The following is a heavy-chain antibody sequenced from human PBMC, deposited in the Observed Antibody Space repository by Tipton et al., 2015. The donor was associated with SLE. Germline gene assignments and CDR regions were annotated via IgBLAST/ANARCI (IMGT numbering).Heavy chain of an antibody. CDR3: ARDLGYDNSFDS. J-gene: IGHJ4*02. CDR2: INTNTGNP. Sequence: QSGAEVKKPGDSVKVSCKASGYTFTSYDISWVRQATGQGLEWMGWINTNTGNPTYAQGFIGRFVFSLDTSVSTAYLQMSSLKDADTAVYYCARDLGYDNSFDSWGQGALVTVSS. V-gene: IGHV7-4-1*02. D-gene: IGHD5-12*01. CDR1: GYTFTSYD.